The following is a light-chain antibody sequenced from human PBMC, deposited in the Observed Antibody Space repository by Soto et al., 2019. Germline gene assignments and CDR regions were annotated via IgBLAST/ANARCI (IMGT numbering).Light chain of an antibody. J-gene: IGKJ1*01. CDR1: QSIRSW. Sequence: DIQMTHPPSTLSASVEDRVTITCRASQSIRSWLAWYQQKPGKAPKLLIYKASSLESGVPSRFSGSGSGTEFTLTISSLQPDDFATYYCQQYNSYSPTFGQGTKVDIK. CDR2: KAS. CDR3: QQYNSYSPT. V-gene: IGKV1-5*03.